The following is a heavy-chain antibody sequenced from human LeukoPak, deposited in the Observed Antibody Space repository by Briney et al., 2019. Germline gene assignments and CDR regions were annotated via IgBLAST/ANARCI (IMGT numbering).Heavy chain of an antibody. V-gene: IGHV3-23*01. D-gene: IGHD3-10*01. CDR1: GFTFSNYG. CDR2: ITASSSST. CDR3: ATMFESGNYNNSFHS. Sequence: PGGSLRLSCAGSGFTFSNYGMSWVRQAPGRGLEGVSAITASSSSTHDADSVKRRFTISRDNFKNTLYLQMNSLRPEDTAIYYCATMFESGNYNNSFHSWGNGTPVTVSS. J-gene: IGHJ4*01.